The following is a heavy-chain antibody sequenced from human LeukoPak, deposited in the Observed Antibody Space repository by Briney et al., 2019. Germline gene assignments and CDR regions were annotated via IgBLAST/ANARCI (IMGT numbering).Heavy chain of an antibody. CDR1: GYTFTSYG. CDR2: ISAYNGNT. J-gene: IGHJ4*02. V-gene: IGHV1-18*01. CDR3: ARDTAMASFDY. D-gene: IGHD5-18*01. Sequence: GPSVKVSCKASGYTFTSYGISWVRQAPGQGLEWMGWISAYNGNTNYAQKLQGRVTMTTDTCTSTAYMELRSLRSDDTAVYYCARDTAMASFDYWGQGTLVTVSS.